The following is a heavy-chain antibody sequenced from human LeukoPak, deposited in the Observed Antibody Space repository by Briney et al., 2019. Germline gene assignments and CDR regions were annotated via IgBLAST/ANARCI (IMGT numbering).Heavy chain of an antibody. J-gene: IGHJ4*02. Sequence: ASVKVSCKASGYTLTSYGISWVRQAPGQGLEWMGWISAYNGNTNYAQKLQGRVTMTTDTSTSTAYMELKSLRSDDTAVYYCARWPDLQYYYDSEVNSDYWGQGTLVTVSS. V-gene: IGHV1-18*01. D-gene: IGHD3-22*01. CDR2: ISAYNGNT. CDR1: GYTLTSYG. CDR3: ARWPDLQYYYDSEVNSDY.